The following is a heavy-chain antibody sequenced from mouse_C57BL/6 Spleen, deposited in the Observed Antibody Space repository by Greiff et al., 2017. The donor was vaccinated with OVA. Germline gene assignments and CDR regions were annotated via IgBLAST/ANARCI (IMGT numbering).Heavy chain of an antibody. CDR1: GYTFTSYW. CDR3: ARGGAVLVPYAMDY. D-gene: IGHD1-1*01. Sequence: QVQLQQPGAELVKPGASVKLSCKASGYTFTSYWMQWVKQRPGQGLEWIGEIDPSDSYTNYNQKFKGKATLTVDTSSSTAYMQLSSLTSEDSAVYYCARGGAVLVPYAMDYWGQGTSVTVSS. V-gene: IGHV1-50*01. J-gene: IGHJ4*01. CDR2: IDPSDSYT.